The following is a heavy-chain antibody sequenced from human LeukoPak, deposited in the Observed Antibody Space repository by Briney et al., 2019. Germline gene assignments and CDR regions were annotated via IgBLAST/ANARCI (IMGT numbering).Heavy chain of an antibody. V-gene: IGHV4-59*01. D-gene: IGHD3-3*01. J-gene: IGHJ4*02. CDR2: IYCSGST. Sequence: SETLSLPCTVSGGSISSYYWSWIRQPPGKGLEWVGYIYCSGSTNYNPSLKSRVTISVDTSKNQFSLKLSSVTAADPAVYYCAGANFWEHRPFDYWGQGTLVTVSS. CDR1: GGSISSYY. CDR3: AGANFWEHRPFDY.